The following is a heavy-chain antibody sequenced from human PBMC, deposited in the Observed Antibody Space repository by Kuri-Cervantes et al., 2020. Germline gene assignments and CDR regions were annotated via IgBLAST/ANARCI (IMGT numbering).Heavy chain of an antibody. J-gene: IGHJ6*02. D-gene: IGHD2-2*01. Sequence: ASVKVSCKASGYTFTSYGISWVRQAPGQGLEWMGWISAYNGNTNYAQKLQGRVTMTTDTSTSTAYMELRSLRSDDTAVYYCARAGYCSSTSCSVLRYFDWSRRGMDVWGQGTTVTVSS. CDR3: ARAGYCSSTSCSVLRYFDWSRRGMDV. CDR1: GYTFTSYG. CDR2: ISAYNGNT. V-gene: IGHV1-18*01.